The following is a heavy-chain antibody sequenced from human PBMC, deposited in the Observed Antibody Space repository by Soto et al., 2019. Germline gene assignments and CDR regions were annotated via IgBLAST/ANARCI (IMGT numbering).Heavy chain of an antibody. CDR1: GYSFTTYS. Sequence: QVQLVQSGAEVKKPGASVKVSCKASGYSFTTYSLSWVRQAPGQGLEWMGWISPYNGDTKYTQKFQDRVTMTTDTSTTTAHMNLRSLRSDDTAVYYCARVADIVLIPGGLDVWGQGTTVTVSS. J-gene: IGHJ6*02. V-gene: IGHV1-18*01. CDR3: ARVADIVLIPGGLDV. D-gene: IGHD2-15*01. CDR2: ISPYNGDT.